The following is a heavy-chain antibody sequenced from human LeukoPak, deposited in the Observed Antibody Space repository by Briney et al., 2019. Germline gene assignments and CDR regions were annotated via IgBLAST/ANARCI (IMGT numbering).Heavy chain of an antibody. Sequence: VQPGRSLRLSCAASGFTFSSYAMHWVRQAPGNGLEWVATIWYEERTKYYIDSVKGRFTISRDNSKNTFYLQMNSLRVDDTAIYYCAEEGIYLKSSLEDWGQGTLVTVSS. CDR3: AEEGIYLKSSLED. D-gene: IGHD5-12*01. J-gene: IGHJ4*02. V-gene: IGHV3-33*06. CDR2: IWYEERTK. CDR1: GFTFSSYA.